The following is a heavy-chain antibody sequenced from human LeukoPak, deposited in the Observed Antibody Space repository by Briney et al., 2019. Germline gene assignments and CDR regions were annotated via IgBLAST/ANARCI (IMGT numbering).Heavy chain of an antibody. D-gene: IGHD6-13*01. CDR1: GYTFSNYG. CDR3: ARGRGPGIAAAGRFDY. J-gene: IGHJ4*02. Sequence: GASVKVSCRASGYTFSNYGFSWVRQAPGQGLEWMGGIIPIFGTANYAQKFQGRVTITADESTSTAYMELSSLRSEDTAVYYCARGRGPGIAAAGRFDYWGQGTLVTVSS. V-gene: IGHV1-69*13. CDR2: IIPIFGTA.